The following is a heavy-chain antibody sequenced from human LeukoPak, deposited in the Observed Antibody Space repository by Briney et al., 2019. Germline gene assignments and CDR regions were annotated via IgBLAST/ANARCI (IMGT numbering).Heavy chain of an antibody. V-gene: IGHV3-74*01. CDR1: RFTFSHYL. D-gene: IGHD3-22*01. CDR2: TNTDGSST. CDR3: VPTDSSGLD. J-gene: IGHJ4*02. Sequence: GGSLRLSCEASRFTFSHYLMHWGRQAPGKGVVWVSRTNTDGSSTSYVDSVKGRFTISRDNAKNTMYLQMNSLRAEDTAMYYCVPTDSSGLDWGQGTLVTVSS.